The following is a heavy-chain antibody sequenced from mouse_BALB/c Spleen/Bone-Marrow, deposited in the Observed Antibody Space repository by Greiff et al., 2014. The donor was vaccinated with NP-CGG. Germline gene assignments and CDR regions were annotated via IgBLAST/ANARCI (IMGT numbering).Heavy chain of an antibody. J-gene: IGHJ4*01. CDR2: IHYSGTT. Sequence: DVKLQESGPDLVKPSQSLSLTCTVPGYSITSDYSWHWIRQFPGNKLEWMGYIHYSGTTVYNPSLKSRISITRDTSNNQFFLQLNSVTTEDTATYYCARFAGTPYTMDYWGQGTSVTVSS. CDR1: GYSITSDYS. CDR3: ARFAGTPYTMDY. D-gene: IGHD4-1*01. V-gene: IGHV3-1*02.